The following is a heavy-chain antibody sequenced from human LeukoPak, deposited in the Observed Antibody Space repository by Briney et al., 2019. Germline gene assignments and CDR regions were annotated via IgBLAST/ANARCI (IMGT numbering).Heavy chain of an antibody. D-gene: IGHD6-13*01. J-gene: IGHJ4*02. CDR1: GGSISNNIYY. V-gene: IGHV4-39*07. CDR2: IYYSGST. CDR3: ARTGYSSSYYKFRFDY. Sequence: SETLSLTCSVSGGSISNNIYYWGWIRQPPGKGLEWIGNIYYSGSTYYNPSLKSRVIISVDTSKNQFSLKMSSVTAADTAVYYCARTGYSSSYYKFRFDYWGQGTLVTVSS.